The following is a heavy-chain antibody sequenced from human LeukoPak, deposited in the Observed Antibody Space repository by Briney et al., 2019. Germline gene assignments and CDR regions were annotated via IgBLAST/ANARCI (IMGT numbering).Heavy chain of an antibody. V-gene: IGHV6-1*01. D-gene: IGHD4-11*01. Sequence: SQTLSLTCAISGDSVSSNSASWNWLRQSPSRGLEWLGRTYYRSKWSNDYAPSVKSRITINPDTSRNQFSLQLNSVTPEDTAVYYCARDRDSDYEWGPFDPWGQGTLVTVSP. CDR1: GDSVSSNSAS. J-gene: IGHJ5*02. CDR2: TYYRSKWSN. CDR3: ARDRDSDYEWGPFDP.